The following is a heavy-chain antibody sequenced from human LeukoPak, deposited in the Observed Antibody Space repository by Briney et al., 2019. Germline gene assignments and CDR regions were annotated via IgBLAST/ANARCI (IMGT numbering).Heavy chain of an antibody. V-gene: IGHV4-59*01. CDR2: VYYSGGT. Sequence: SETLSLTCTVSGGSISSYYWNWIRQPPGEGLEWIGNVYYSGGTNYNSSLKSRATISLDTSKNQISLILSSVTTADTAVYYCAGSPGEYYYMDVWASGTTVTVSS. CDR3: AGSPGEYYYMDV. CDR1: GGSISSYY. J-gene: IGHJ6*03. D-gene: IGHD3-16*01.